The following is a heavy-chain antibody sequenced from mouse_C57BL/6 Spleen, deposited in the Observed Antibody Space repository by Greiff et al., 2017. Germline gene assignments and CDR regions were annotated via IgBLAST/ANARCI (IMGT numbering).Heavy chain of an antibody. CDR3: ARDGYDYGFDY. V-gene: IGHV1-55*01. CDR2: IYPGSGST. Sequence: QVHVKQPGAELVKPGASVKMSCKASGYTFTSYWITWVKQRPGQGLEWIGDIYPGSGSTNYNEKFKSKATLTVDTSSSTAYMQLSSLTSEDSAVYYCARDGYDYGFDYWGQGTTLTVSS. D-gene: IGHD2-4*01. CDR1: GYTFTSYW. J-gene: IGHJ2*01.